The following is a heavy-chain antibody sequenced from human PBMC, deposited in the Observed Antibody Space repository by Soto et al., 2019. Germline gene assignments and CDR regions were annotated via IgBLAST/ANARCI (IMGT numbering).Heavy chain of an antibody. V-gene: IGHV3-53*02. CDR1: GFTVSGDH. CDR2: IYYGGTT. D-gene: IGHD6-13*01. CDR3: AREAAGFDI. J-gene: IGHJ3*02. Sequence: EMQLVETGGGLIQPEGSQRLSCAASGFTVSGDHMSWVRQAPGKGLEWVSVIYYGGTTYYADSVQGRFTVSRDSSKNTLYLQMNDLRADDTAVYYCAREAAGFDIWGQGTMVTVSS.